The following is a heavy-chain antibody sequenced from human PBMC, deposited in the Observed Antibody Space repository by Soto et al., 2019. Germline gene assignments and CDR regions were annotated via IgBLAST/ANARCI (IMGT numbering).Heavy chain of an antibody. Sequence: ASVKVSCKASGYTFTSYGISWVRQAPGQGLEWMGWISAYNGNTNYAQKLQGRVTMTTDTSTSTAYMELRSLRSDDTAVYYCARGVCSSTSCYTGHYYYYGMDGWGQGTTVTVSS. CDR2: ISAYNGNT. CDR1: GYTFTSYG. J-gene: IGHJ6*02. CDR3: ARGVCSSTSCYTGHYYYYGMDG. V-gene: IGHV1-18*04. D-gene: IGHD2-2*02.